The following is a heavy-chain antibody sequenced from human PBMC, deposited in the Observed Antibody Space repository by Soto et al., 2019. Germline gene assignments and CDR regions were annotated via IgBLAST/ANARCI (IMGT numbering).Heavy chain of an antibody. CDR3: ASRHSSPYFDY. CDR1: GGSISSGDYY. J-gene: IGHJ4*02. Sequence: QVQLQESGPGLVKPSQTLSLTCTVSGGSISSGDYYWSWIRQPPGKGLEWIGSIYYSGSTYYNPSLKSRVTISVAPSKNQCSLKLNSVTAADTAVYYCASRHSSPYFDYWGQGTLVTVSS. D-gene: IGHD6-13*01. V-gene: IGHV4-30-4*01. CDR2: IYYSGST.